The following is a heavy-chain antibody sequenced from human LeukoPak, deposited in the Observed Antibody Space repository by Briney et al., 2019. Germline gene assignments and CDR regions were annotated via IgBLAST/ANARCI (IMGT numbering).Heavy chain of an antibody. CDR2: IYYSGST. CDR3: AKVPYGSGTRGGFDY. Sequence: SETLSLTCTVSGGSISSYYWSWIRQPPGKGLEWIGYIYYSGSTNYNPSLKSRVTISVDTSKNQFSLKLSSVTAADTAVYYCAKVPYGSGTRGGFDYWGQGTLVTVSS. D-gene: IGHD3-10*01. CDR1: GGSISSYY. J-gene: IGHJ4*02. V-gene: IGHV4-59*01.